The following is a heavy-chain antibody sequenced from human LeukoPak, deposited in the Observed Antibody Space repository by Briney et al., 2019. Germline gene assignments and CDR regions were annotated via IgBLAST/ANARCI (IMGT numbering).Heavy chain of an antibody. CDR1: GYTFTTNG. D-gene: IGHD6-19*01. Sequence: GASVTVSFRGSGYTFTTNGISWVRQAPGQGREWMAWISPYNGETKYAQELQGRLTVTTDTSTSTAYMELRSLRSDDTAVYYCARLRGGIYSSRDAFDIWGQGTMVTVSS. J-gene: IGHJ3*02. CDR3: ARLRGGIYSSRDAFDI. V-gene: IGHV1-18*04. CDR2: ISPYNGET.